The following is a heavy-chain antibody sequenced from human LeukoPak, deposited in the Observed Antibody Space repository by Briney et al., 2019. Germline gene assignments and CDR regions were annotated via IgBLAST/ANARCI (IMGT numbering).Heavy chain of an antibody. J-gene: IGHJ4*02. V-gene: IGHV1-69*04. Sequence: SVKVSCKASGYTFTSYGISWVRQAPGQGLEWMGRIIPILGIANYAQKFQGRVTITADKSTSTAYMELSSLRSEDTAVYYCASHSSGWYFAEYWGQGTLVTVSS. CDR1: GYTFTSYG. CDR3: ASHSSGWYFAEY. D-gene: IGHD6-19*01. CDR2: IIPILGIA.